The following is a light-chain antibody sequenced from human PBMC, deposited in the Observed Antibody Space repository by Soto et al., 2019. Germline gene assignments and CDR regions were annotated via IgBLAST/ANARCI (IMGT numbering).Light chain of an antibody. CDR3: QQYVSYPYT. CDR2: AAS. Sequence: DIQMTQSPSSLSAFVGDGVTITCRASQGISTHLAWFQQRPGKAPKSLIYAASSLHSGVPSRFSGSGSGTDFTLTISSLQPEDFAIYYCQQYVSYPYTFGQGTKLESK. V-gene: IGKV1-16*01. CDR1: QGISTH. J-gene: IGKJ2*01.